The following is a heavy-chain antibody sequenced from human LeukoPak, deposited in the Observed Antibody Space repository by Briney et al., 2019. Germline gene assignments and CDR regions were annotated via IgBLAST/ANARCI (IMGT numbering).Heavy chain of an antibody. CDR2: IYSGGST. V-gene: IGHV3-66*01. D-gene: IGHD6-13*01. CDR3: ASGSSSWYIYFDY. CDR1: GCTVSSNY. Sequence: TGGSLRLSCAASGCTVSSNYMSWVRQAPGKGLEWVSIIYSGGSTYYADSVKGRFTISRDNSKNTLYLQMNSLRAEDTAVYYCASGSSSWYIYFDYWGQGTLVTVSS. J-gene: IGHJ4*02.